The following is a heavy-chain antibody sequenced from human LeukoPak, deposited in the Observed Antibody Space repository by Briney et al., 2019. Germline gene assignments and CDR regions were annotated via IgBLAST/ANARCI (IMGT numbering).Heavy chain of an antibody. Sequence: SETLSLTCAVSGYSISSGYYWGWIRQPPGKGLEWIGTIYQSGSTNYNPSLKSRVPISVDTSKNQFSLNLSSVTAADTAVYYCARRVFPDYFDYWGQGTLVTVSS. D-gene: IGHD3-10*01. CDR3: ARRVFPDYFDY. V-gene: IGHV4-38-2*01. CDR2: IYQSGST. CDR1: GYSISSGYY. J-gene: IGHJ4*02.